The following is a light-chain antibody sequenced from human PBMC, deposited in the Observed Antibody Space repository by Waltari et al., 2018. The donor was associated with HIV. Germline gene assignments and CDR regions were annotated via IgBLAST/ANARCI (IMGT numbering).Light chain of an antibody. J-gene: IGKJ2*01. CDR1: QGISNW. CDR2: AAS. CDR3: QQANSFPYT. Sequence: DIQMTQSPSPVSASVGDRVTITCRASQGISNWLAWYQQKPGEAPKLLIYAASNLQSGVPSRFSGSGSGTDFTLTINSLQPEDSATYFCQQANSFPYTFGQGTKLEIK. V-gene: IGKV1-12*01.